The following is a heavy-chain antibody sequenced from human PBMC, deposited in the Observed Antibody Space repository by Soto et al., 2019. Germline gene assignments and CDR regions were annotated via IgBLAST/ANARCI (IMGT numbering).Heavy chain of an antibody. Sequence: SETLSLTCAVYGGCFSGYYWSRIRQPPGKGLEWIGEINHSGSTNYNPSLKSRVTISVDTSKNQFSLKLSSVTAADTAVYYCATRSFYYYYGMDVWGQGTTVTVSS. V-gene: IGHV4-34*01. J-gene: IGHJ6*02. CDR2: INHSGST. CDR1: GGCFSGYY. CDR3: ATRSFYYYYGMDV.